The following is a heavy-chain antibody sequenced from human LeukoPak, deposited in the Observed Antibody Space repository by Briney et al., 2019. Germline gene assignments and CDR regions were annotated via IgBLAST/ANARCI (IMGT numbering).Heavy chain of an antibody. CDR1: GYTFTSYD. CDR2: MNPNSGNT. D-gene: IGHD6-6*01. Sequence: ASVKVSCKASGYTFTSYDINWVRQATGQGLEWMGWMNPNSGNTGYAQKFQGRVTITRNTSISTAYMELSSLRSEDTAVYYCARGRSSWAHDAFDIWGQGATVTVSS. CDR3: ARGRSSWAHDAFDI. J-gene: IGHJ3*02. V-gene: IGHV1-8*03.